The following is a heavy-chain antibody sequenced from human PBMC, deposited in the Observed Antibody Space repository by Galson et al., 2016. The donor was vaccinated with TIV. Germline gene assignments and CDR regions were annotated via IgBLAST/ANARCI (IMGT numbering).Heavy chain of an antibody. V-gene: IGHV1-2*02. J-gene: IGHJ4*02. CDR3: ARDDGSTSGSDF. D-gene: IGHD3-22*01. Sequence: SVKVSCKASGYTFTGQYMHWVRQAPGQGLEWMGWINPNSGGTNYEQKFQGGVTMTRDTSITTAYMELSRLRSDDTAVYYCARDDGSTSGSDFWCQGTLVSVSS. CDR2: INPNSGGT. CDR1: GYTFTGQY.